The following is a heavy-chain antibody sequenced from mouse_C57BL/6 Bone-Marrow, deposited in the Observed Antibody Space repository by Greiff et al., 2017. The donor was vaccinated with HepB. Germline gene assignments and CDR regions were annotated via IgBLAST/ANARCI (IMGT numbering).Heavy chain of an antibody. V-gene: IGHV5-6*02. CDR1: GFTFSSYG. CDR2: ISSGGSYT. D-gene: IGHD1-3*01. Sequence: DVMLVESGGDLVKPGGSLKLSCAASGFTFSSYGMSWVRQTPDKRLEWVATISSGGSYTYYPDSVKGRFTISRDNAKNTLYLQMSSLKSEDTAMYYCARHNYVGYFDYWGQGTTLTVSS. J-gene: IGHJ2*01. CDR3: ARHNYVGYFDY.